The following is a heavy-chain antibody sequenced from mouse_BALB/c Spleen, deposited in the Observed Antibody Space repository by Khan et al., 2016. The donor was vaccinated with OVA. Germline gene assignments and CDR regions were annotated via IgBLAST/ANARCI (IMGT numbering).Heavy chain of an antibody. CDR2: IWGGGTT. Sequence: VKLEESGPGLVAPSQSLSITCTVSGFSLSRYNIHWVRQPPGKGLEWLGMIWGGGTTDYNSTLKSRLSISKDNSKSQVFLEMNSLQTEDTAMYXCARAYYRYDGYYAMDYWGQGTSVTVSS. CDR1: GFSLSRYN. J-gene: IGHJ4*01. V-gene: IGHV2-6-4*01. D-gene: IGHD2-14*01. CDR3: ARAYYRYDGYYAMDY.